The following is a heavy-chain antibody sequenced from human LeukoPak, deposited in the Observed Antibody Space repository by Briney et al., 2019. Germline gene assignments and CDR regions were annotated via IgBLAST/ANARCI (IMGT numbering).Heavy chain of an antibody. CDR1: GGSISSSNW. D-gene: IGHD3-16*01. J-gene: IGHJ4*02. CDR3: ARDRPLDEAGGGGVDY. Sequence: SETLSLTCAVSGGSISSSNWWSWVRQPPGKGLEWIGEIHHSGSTNYNPSLKSRVTISVDKSKNQFSLKLSSVTAADTAVYYCARDRPLDEAGGGGVDYWGQGTLVTVSS. V-gene: IGHV4-4*02. CDR2: IHHSGST.